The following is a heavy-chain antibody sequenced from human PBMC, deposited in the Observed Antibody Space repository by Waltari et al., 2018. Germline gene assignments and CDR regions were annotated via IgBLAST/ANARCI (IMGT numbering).Heavy chain of an antibody. V-gene: IGHV5-51*01. CDR3: ARQEGTGSSGWRDYFDY. CDR1: GYSFTSYW. Sequence: EVQLVQSGAEVKKPGESLKISCKGSGYSFTSYWIGWVRQMPGKGLEWMGIIDPGDSDTRYSPPFQGQVTISADKAISTAYLQWSSLKASDTAMYYCARQEGTGSSGWRDYFDYWGQGTLVTVSS. CDR2: IDPGDSDT. D-gene: IGHD6-19*01. J-gene: IGHJ4*02.